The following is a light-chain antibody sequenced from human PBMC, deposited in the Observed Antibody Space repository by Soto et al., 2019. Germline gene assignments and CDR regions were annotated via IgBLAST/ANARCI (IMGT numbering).Light chain of an antibody. J-gene: IGKJ3*01. CDR3: QQYGRSPPGFT. V-gene: IGKV3-20*01. CDR1: QSISSNY. CDR2: GAS. Sequence: EIVLTQSPGTLSLSPGERATLSCMASQSISSNYLAWYQQKPGQAPRLLIYGASFRATGIPDRFSGSGSGTDFTLTISRLEPEDFAVYYCQQYGRSPPGFTFGPGTKVDIK.